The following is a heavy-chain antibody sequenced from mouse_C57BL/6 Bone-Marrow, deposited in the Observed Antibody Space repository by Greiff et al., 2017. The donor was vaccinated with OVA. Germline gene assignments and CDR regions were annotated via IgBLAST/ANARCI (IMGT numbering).Heavy chain of an antibody. CDR3: ARGTTTVVSYYYAMDY. CDR1: GYTFTSYW. Sequence: QVQLQQPGAELVKPGASVKLSCKASGYTFTSYWMHWVKQRPGRGLEWIGRIDPNSDGTKYNEKFKSKATLTVDKPSSTAYMQLSSLTSEDSAVYYCARGTTTVVSYYYAMDYWGQGTSVTVSS. J-gene: IGHJ4*01. V-gene: IGHV1-72*01. D-gene: IGHD1-1*01. CDR2: IDPNSDGT.